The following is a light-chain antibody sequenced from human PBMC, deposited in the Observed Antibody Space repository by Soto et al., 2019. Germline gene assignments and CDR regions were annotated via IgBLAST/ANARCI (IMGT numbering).Light chain of an antibody. CDR2: DAS. CDR3: QQRSNWPPIT. CDR1: QSGSNS. V-gene: IGKV3-11*01. J-gene: IGKJ5*01. Sequence: EIVLTQSPATLSLSPGERVTLSCRASQSGSNSLGWYQQKPGQAPRLLIYDASNRATGIPARFSGSGSGTDFTLTISSLEPEDFAVYYCQQRSNWPPITFGQGTRLEIK.